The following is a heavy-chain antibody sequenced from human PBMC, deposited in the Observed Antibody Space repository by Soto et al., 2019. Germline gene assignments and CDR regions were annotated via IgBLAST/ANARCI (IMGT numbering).Heavy chain of an antibody. CDR2: IYYSGST. Sequence: SETLSLTCPVSGCSVSSGSYYWSWIRQPPGKGLEWIGYIYYSGSTNYNPSLKSRVTISVDTSKNQFSLKLSSVTAADAAVYYCASNYYDSTGVYYWGQGTLVTVSS. CDR1: GCSVSSGSYY. D-gene: IGHD3-22*01. J-gene: IGHJ4*02. V-gene: IGHV4-61*01. CDR3: ASNYYDSTGVYY.